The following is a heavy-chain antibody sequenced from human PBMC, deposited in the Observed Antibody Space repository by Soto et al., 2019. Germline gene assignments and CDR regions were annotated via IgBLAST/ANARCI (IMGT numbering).Heavy chain of an antibody. CDR1: GFTFSSYG. J-gene: IGHJ4*02. D-gene: IGHD6-19*01. CDR2: ISYDGSNK. Sequence: VQLVESGGGVVQPGRSLRLSCAASGFTFSSYGMHWVRQAPGKGLEWVAVISYDGSNKYYADSVKGRFTISRDNSKNTLYLQMNSLRAEDTAVYYCAKDRIAVAGVFDYWGQGTLVTVSS. V-gene: IGHV3-30*18. CDR3: AKDRIAVAGVFDY.